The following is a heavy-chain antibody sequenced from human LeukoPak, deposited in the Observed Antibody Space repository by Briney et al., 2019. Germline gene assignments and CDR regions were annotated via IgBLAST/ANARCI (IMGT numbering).Heavy chain of an antibody. Sequence: PGGSLRLSCAASGFTFSSYGMSWFRQAPGKGLEWVANIKQDGSEEEYVDSVKGRFTISRDNAKNSLFLQMNPLRAEDTAVYYCARDPYSSTWSYGMDVWGQGTTVTVSS. CDR3: ARDPYSSTWSYGMDV. CDR2: IKQDGSEE. J-gene: IGHJ6*02. CDR1: GFTFSSYG. V-gene: IGHV3-7*05. D-gene: IGHD6-6*01.